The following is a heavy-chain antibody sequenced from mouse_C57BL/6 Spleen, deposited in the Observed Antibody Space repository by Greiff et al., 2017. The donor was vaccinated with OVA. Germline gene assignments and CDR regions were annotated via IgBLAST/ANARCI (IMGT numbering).Heavy chain of an antibody. D-gene: IGHD2-2*01. CDR2: ISNGGGST. Sequence: EVKLVESGGGLVQPGGSLKLSCAASGFTFSDYYMYWVRQTPEKRLEWVAYISNGGGSTYYPDTVKGRFTISRDNAKNTLYLQMSRLKSEDTAMYYCARPGDYGYDEGAWFAYWGQGTLVTVSA. V-gene: IGHV5-12*01. CDR1: GFTFSDYY. CDR3: ARPGDYGYDEGAWFAY. J-gene: IGHJ3*01.